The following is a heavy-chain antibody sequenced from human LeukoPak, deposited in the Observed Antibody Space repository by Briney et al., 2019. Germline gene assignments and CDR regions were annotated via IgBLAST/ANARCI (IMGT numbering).Heavy chain of an antibody. J-gene: IGHJ3*02. D-gene: IGHD4-17*01. CDR1: GDSFSSHY. Sequence: PSETLSVTCAGSGDSFSSHYWTWIRQSPGTGLGWVGYISHIGRTNYNPSLKSRVTISIDTSKNQFSLKMRSVTAADTAVYYCARDLVTVTKGFDIWGQGTMVSVSS. CDR2: ISHIGRT. CDR3: ARDLVTVTKGFDI. V-gene: IGHV4-59*11.